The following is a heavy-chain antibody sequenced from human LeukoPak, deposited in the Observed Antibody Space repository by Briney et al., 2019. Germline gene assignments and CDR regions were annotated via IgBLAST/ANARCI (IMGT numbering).Heavy chain of an antibody. V-gene: IGHV4-59*01. CDR2: IYYSGST. Sequence: QVQLQESGPGLVKPSETLSLTCTVSGGSISSYYWSWIWQPPGKGLEWMGYIYYSGSTNYNPSLKSRVTISVDTSKNQFSLKLSSVTAADTAVYYCARVTVSHYYYYMDVWGKGTTVTVSS. CDR1: GGSISSYY. CDR3: ARVTVSHYYYYMDV. J-gene: IGHJ6*03.